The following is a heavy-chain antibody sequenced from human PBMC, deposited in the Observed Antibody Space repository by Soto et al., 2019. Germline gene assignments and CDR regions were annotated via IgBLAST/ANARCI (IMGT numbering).Heavy chain of an antibody. CDR2: IYYNGRT. V-gene: IGHV4-30-4*01. CDR3: ARDPPPEVGATNHFDY. D-gene: IGHD1-26*01. Sequence: SETLSLTCIVSGGSINSGDHYWSWIRQPPGKGLEWIGYIYYNGRTYHNPSLKSRLTISVDTSKNSLYLQMNSLRAEDTAVYYCARDPPPEVGATNHFDYWGQGTLVTVSS. CDR1: GGSINSGDHY. J-gene: IGHJ4*02.